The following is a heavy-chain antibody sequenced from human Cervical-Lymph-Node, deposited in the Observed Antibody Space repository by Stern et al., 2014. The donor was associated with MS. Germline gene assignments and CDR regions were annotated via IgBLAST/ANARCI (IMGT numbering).Heavy chain of an antibody. J-gene: IGHJ4*02. CDR2: INPSGDST. CDR1: GYKFTNYY. CDR3: ASGRLGY. Sequence: LVESGAEVKKPGASVKISCKAPGYKFTNYYIHWMRQAPGQGPEWMGMINPSGDSTTYAQKFQGRVTMTRDTSTSTVYMELSRLRSEDAAVYYCASGRLGYWGQGTQVTVSS. V-gene: IGHV1-46*01.